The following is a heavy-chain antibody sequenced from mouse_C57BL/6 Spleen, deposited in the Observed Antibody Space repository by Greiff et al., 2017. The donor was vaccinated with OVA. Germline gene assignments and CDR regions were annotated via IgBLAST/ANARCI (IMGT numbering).Heavy chain of an antibody. Sequence: QVQLKESGPGLVAPSQSLSITCTVSGFSLTSYAISWVRQPPGKGLEWLGVIWTGGGTNYNSALKSRLSISKDNSNSQVFLKMNSLQTDDTARYYCARNCPYSYGSSCFAYWGQGTLVTVSA. CDR2: IWTGGGT. CDR3: ARNCPYSYGSSCFAY. J-gene: IGHJ3*01. V-gene: IGHV2-9-1*01. CDR1: GFSLTSYA. D-gene: IGHD1-1*01.